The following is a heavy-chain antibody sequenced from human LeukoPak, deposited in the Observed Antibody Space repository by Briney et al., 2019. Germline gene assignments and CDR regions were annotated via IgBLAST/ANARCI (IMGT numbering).Heavy chain of an antibody. J-gene: IGHJ4*02. V-gene: IGHV3-11*03. Sequence: GGSLRLSCAASGFTFSDYYMSWIRQAPGKGQEWVSYISSSSTYTNYADSVKGRFTIYRDNAKNSLYLQMNSLRAEDTAVYYCATSVDTALDFDYWGQGTLVTVSS. CDR1: GFTFSDYY. CDR2: ISSSSTYT. CDR3: ATSVDTALDFDY. D-gene: IGHD5-18*01.